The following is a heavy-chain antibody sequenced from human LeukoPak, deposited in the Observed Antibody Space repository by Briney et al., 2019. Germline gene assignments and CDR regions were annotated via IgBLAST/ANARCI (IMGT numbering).Heavy chain of an antibody. D-gene: IGHD1-14*01. Sequence: SETLSLTCTVSGGSISSSSYYWGWIRQPPGKGLEWIGSIYYSGSTYYNPSLKSRVTISVDTSKNQFSLKLSSVTAADTAVYYCARPRNHAFDIWGQGTMVTVSS. CDR2: IYYSGST. CDR3: ARPRNHAFDI. V-gene: IGHV4-39*07. CDR1: GGSISSSSYY. J-gene: IGHJ3*02.